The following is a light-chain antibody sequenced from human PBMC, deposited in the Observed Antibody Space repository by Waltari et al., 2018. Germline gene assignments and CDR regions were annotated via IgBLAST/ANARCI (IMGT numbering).Light chain of an antibody. CDR2: YET. V-gene: IGLV3-21*04. J-gene: IGLJ2*01. CDR3: QVWDGDTDQLV. CDR1: NIESRS. Sequence: SYVLTQPPSVSLAPGKTARITCGGANIESRSVHWYQQKPGQAPLLVSYYETDRPSGIPERLAASTSENAATLTSSRVEAGDEADYYCQVWDGDTDQLVFGGGTKLTVL.